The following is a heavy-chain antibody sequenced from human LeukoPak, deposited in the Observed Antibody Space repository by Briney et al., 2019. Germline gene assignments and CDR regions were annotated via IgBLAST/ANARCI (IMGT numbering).Heavy chain of an antibody. V-gene: IGHV1-69*06. CDR2: IVPIFDTA. J-gene: IGHJ4*02. D-gene: IGHD6-13*01. CDR1: GGTFSNYA. Sequence: GASVKVSCKASGGTFSNYAISWVRQAPGQGLEWMGGIVPIFDTADYAQKFQGRVTITADKSTSTAYMELSSLRSEDTAVYYCARAGGIAAAGRGVYYFDYWGQGTLVTVSS. CDR3: ARAGGIAAAGRGVYYFDY.